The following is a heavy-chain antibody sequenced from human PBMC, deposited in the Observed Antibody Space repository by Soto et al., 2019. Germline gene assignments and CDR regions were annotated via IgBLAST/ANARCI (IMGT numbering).Heavy chain of an antibody. D-gene: IGHD2-15*01. CDR2: VYYSGST. J-gene: IGHJ6*02. CDR1: GGSISSSSYY. Sequence: SETLSLTCTVSGGSISSSSYYWGWIRQPPGKGLEWIGSVYYSGSTYYNPSLKSRVTISVDTSKNQFSLKLSSVTAADTAVYYCARKGGGYYYGYYGMDVWGQGATVTVSS. V-gene: IGHV4-39*01. CDR3: ARKGGGYYYGYYGMDV.